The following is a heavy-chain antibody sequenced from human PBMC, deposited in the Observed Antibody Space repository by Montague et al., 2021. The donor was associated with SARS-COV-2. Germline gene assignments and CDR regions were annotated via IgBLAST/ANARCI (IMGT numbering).Heavy chain of an antibody. CDR1: RYSGIVEYR. CDR3: AVNSNYYYYYGMDV. J-gene: IGHJ6*02. CDR2: SRHMRET. V-gene: IGHV4-38-2*02. Sequence: SETLSLTCTLCRYSGIVEYRCSWEEQTPEQQLQFIGVSRHMRETYYTPSLKSLVTISVDTSKNQFSLKLSSVTAADTAVYYCAVNSNYYYYYGMDVWGQGTTVTVSS. D-gene: IGHD4-11*01.